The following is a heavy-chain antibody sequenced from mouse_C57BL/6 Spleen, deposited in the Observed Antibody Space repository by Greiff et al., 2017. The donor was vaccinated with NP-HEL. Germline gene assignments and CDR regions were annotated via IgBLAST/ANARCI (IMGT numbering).Heavy chain of an antibody. J-gene: IGHJ4*01. CDR3: ANDGYYEGAMDY. D-gene: IGHD2-3*01. CDR2: ISSGSSTI. CDR1: GFTFSDYG. Sequence: EVKLMESGGGLVKPGGSLKLSCAASGFTFSDYGMHWVRQAPEKGLEWVAYISSGSSTIYYADTVKGRFTISRDNAKNTLFLQMTSLRSEDTAMYYCANDGYYEGAMDYWGQGTSVTVSS. V-gene: IGHV5-17*01.